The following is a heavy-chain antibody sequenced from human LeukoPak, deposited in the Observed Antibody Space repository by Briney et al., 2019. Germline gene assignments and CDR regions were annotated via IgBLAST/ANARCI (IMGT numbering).Heavy chain of an antibody. CDR3: ARDRGPEWWGSFDF. CDR2: INPNSGGT. CDR1: GYTFTGHY. V-gene: IGHV1-2*02. J-gene: IGHJ4*02. D-gene: IGHD3-16*01. Sequence: ASLTVSCKASGYTFTGHYIHWVRQAPGQGLEWMGWINPNSGGTSYQQKFQGRVTMTRDTSSSTVYMELSSLRPDDTAIYYCARDRGPEWWGSFDFWGQGTPVTVS.